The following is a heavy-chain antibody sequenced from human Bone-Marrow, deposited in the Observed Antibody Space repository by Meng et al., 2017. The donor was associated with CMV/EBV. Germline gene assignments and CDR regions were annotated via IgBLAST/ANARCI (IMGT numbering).Heavy chain of an antibody. CDR3: TKDFSPTYFYPNLRIAALAARDY. CDR2: IKSKTDGGTT. Sequence: GGSLRLSCASSGFTFSNAWMSWVRQAPGKGLEWVGRIKSKTDGGTTDYAAPVKGGFTISRDDSKNTLYLQMNSLKTEDTAVYYCTKDFSPTYFYPNLRIAALAARDYWGQGTLVTVYS. J-gene: IGHJ4*02. D-gene: IGHD6-13*01. CDR1: GFTFSNAW. V-gene: IGHV3-15*01.